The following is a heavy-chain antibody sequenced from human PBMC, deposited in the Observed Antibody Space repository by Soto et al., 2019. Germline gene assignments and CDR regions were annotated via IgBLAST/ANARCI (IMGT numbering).Heavy chain of an antibody. D-gene: IGHD3-22*01. CDR1: GFTFSSYS. CDR3: ATITPPNYYDSSGYHGY. J-gene: IGHJ4*02. Sequence: EVQLVESGGGLVKPGGSLRLSCAASGFTFSSYSMNWVRQAPGKGLEWVSSISSSSSYIYYADSVKGRFTISRDNAKNSLYLQMNSLRAEDTAVYYCATITPPNYYDSSGYHGYWGQGTLVTVSS. CDR2: ISSSSSYI. V-gene: IGHV3-21*01.